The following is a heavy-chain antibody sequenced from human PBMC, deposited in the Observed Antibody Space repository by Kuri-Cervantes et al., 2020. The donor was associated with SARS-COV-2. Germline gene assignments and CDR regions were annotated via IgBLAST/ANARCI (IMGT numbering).Heavy chain of an antibody. CDR3: AAGEVIVPAAIYYYGMDV. D-gene: IGHD2-2*02. V-gene: IGHV4-59*01. CDR2: IYYSGST. J-gene: IGHJ6*02. Sequence: GSLRLSCTVSGGSISSYYWSWIRQPPGKGLEWIGYIYYSGSTNYNPSLKSRVTISVDTSKNQFSLKPSSVTAADTAVYYCAAGEVIVPAAIYYYGMDVWGQGTTVTVSS. CDR1: GGSISSYY.